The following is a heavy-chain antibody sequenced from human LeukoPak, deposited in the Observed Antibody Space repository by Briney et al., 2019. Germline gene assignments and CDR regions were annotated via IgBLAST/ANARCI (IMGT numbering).Heavy chain of an antibody. CDR1: GYTLTELS. J-gene: IGHJ4*02. CDR2: FGPEDGEA. V-gene: IGHV1-24*01. CDR3: ATGRTDDFWSGYTSYFDY. Sequence: GASVKVSCKVSGYTLTELSMHWVRQAPGKGLEWMGGFGPEDGEAIYAQKFQGRVTMTEDTSTDTAYMELSSLRSEDTAVYYCATGRTDDFWSGYTSYFDYWGQGTLVTVSS. D-gene: IGHD3-3*01.